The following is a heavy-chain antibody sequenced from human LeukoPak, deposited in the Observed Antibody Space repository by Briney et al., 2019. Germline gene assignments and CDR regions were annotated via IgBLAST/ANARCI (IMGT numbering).Heavy chain of an antibody. Sequence: SETLSLTCTVSSGSISGYYWSWIRQPAGKGLEWIGRIYSSGSTKYNPSLRSRVTTSVDTSKNQLSLRLTSVTAADTAVYYCARVADAALIYGVADYFDYWGQGTLVTVSS. CDR2: IYSSGST. CDR1: SGSISGYY. CDR3: ARVADAALIYGVADYFDY. D-gene: IGHD3-3*01. J-gene: IGHJ4*02. V-gene: IGHV4-4*07.